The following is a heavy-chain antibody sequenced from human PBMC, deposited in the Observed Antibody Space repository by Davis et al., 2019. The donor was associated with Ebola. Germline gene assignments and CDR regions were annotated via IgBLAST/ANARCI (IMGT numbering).Heavy chain of an antibody. CDR3: AKDLIEYGDYSRVGTYYYYGMDV. V-gene: IGHV3-30*18. CDR1: GDSFTSHW. CDR2: ISYDGTNK. D-gene: IGHD4-17*01. Sequence: GESLKISCKDSGDSFTSHWIGWVRQAPGKGLEWVAVISYDGTNKYYADSVKGRLTISRDNSKNTLYLQMNSLRSEDTAVYYCAKDLIEYGDYSRVGTYYYYGMDVWGKGTTVTVSS. J-gene: IGHJ6*04.